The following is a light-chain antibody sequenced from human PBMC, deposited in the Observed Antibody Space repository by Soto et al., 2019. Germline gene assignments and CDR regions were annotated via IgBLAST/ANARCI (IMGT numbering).Light chain of an antibody. V-gene: IGKV3-11*01. J-gene: IGKJ1*01. CDR3: QQRLNWPWT. Sequence: EIVLTQSPATLSLSPGERATLSCRASQSVRNQLAWYQQKPGQAPRLLIYDSSNKATGIPGICSGSGSGTDFNLTISSLETEDFAVYYCQQRLNWPWTFGPGTKVEIK. CDR2: DSS. CDR1: QSVRNQ.